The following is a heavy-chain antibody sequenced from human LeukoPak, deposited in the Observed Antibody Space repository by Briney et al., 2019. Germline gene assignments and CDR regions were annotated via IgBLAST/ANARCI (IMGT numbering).Heavy chain of an antibody. CDR2: INPNSGGT. V-gene: IGHV1-2*02. J-gene: IGHJ6*03. CDR1: GYTFTGYY. Sequence: ASVKVSCKASGYTFTGYYMHWVRQAPGQGLEWMGWINPNSGGTSYAQKFQGRVTMTRDMSTSTVYMELSSLRSEDTAVYYCAREAADYYGSDQYYYYYMDVWGKGTTVTVSS. CDR3: AREAADYYGSDQYYYYYMDV. D-gene: IGHD3-10*01.